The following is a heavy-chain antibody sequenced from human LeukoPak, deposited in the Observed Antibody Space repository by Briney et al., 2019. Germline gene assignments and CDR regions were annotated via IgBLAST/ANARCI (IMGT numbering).Heavy chain of an antibody. CDR2: ISWNSGSI. Sequence: GGSLRLSCAASGFTFDDYAMHWVRHAPGKGLEWVSGISWNSGSIGYADSVKGRFTISRDNAKNSLYLQMNSLRAEDTALYYCAKSLDEYYDSGGSFDYWGQGTLVTVSS. CDR3: AKSLDEYYDSGGSFDY. D-gene: IGHD3-22*01. CDR1: GFTFDDYA. J-gene: IGHJ4*02. V-gene: IGHV3-9*01.